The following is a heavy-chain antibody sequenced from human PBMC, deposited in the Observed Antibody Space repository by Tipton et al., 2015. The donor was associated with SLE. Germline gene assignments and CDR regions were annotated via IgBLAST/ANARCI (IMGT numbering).Heavy chain of an antibody. CDR1: GGSISSSSYY. Sequence: TLSLTCTVSGGSISSSSYYWGWIRQPPGKGLEWIGSIYYSGNTYYNPSLKSRVTISVDTSKNQFSLKLSSVTAADTAVYYCARRLVAAANDWYFGLGGRGTLVTVSS. V-gene: IGHV4-39*07. J-gene: IGHJ2*01. CDR3: ARRLVAAANDWYFGL. CDR2: IYYSGNT. D-gene: IGHD2-2*01.